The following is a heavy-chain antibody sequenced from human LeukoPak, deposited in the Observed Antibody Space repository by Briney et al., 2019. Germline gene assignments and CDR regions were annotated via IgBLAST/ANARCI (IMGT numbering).Heavy chain of an antibody. CDR1: GFTFNNYA. V-gene: IGHV3-23*01. CDR3: AKDLSYYYDSSRGDY. CDR2: IMIGGDGK. Sequence: GGSLRLSCAGSGFTFNNYAMSWVRRAPRKGLEWVSTIMIGGDGKHYADSVKGRFTISRDNSKNTLYLQMNSLRAEDTAVYYCAKDLSYYYDSSRGDYWGQGTLVTVSS. J-gene: IGHJ4*02. D-gene: IGHD3-22*01.